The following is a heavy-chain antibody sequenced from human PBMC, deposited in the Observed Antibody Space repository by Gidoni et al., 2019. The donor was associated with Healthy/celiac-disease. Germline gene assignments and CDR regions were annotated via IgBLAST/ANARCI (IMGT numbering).Heavy chain of an antibody. Sequence: QVQLVQSGAEVKKPGSSVKVSCKASGGTFSSYAISWVRQAPGQGLEWMGGIIPIFDTANYAQNFQGRVTITADESTSTAYMELSSLRSEDTAVYYCARDAPSGPYGSYSQRWFDPWGQGTLVTVSS. CDR3: ARDAPSGPYGSYSQRWFDP. J-gene: IGHJ5*02. V-gene: IGHV1-69*01. D-gene: IGHD1-26*01. CDR2: IIPIFDTA. CDR1: GGTFSSYA.